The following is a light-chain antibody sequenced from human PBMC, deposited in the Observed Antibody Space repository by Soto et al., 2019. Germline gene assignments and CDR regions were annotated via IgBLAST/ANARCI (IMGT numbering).Light chain of an antibody. J-gene: IGKJ1*01. Sequence: EIVMTQAPATLSVSPGEGVTLSVIASQSVTTKVAWYHQEPGKAPRLLIHAPFTRAPGIPPRLSGSGSGTEFTLTIRTLPSEDFAVYYCKQYNNWPWPFGQGNTVDIK. CDR1: QSVTTK. CDR2: APF. CDR3: KQYNNWPWP. V-gene: IGKV3-15*01.